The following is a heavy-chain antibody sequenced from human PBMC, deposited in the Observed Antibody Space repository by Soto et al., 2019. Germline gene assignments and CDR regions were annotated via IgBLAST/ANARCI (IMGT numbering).Heavy chain of an antibody. D-gene: IGHD3-10*02. V-gene: IGHV3-30-3*01. J-gene: IGHJ6*02. CDR2: ISYDGTNK. CDR1: GFPFSSHA. CDR3: ARDSNTYRDYYHGMDV. Sequence: QVQLVESGGGVVQPGRSLRLSCAASGFPFSSHAMYWVRQAPGKGLEWEALISYDGTNKQYADSVKGRLIVSRDDSTNTLALQMNSLRPEDTAVYHCARDSNTYRDYYHGMDVWGQGTTVTVSS.